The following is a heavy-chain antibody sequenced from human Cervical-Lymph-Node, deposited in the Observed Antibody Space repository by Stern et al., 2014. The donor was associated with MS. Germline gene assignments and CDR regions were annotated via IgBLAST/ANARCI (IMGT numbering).Heavy chain of an antibody. V-gene: IGHV4-4*02. CDR2: IFHSGST. Sequence: QVQLQESGPGLVKPSGTLSLTCAVSGGSISSYNWWHWVRQPPGKGLEWIGEIFHSGSTNYNPSLESRVTIPLENSKTQFSLKLTSVTAADTAVYYCARGGDYSLHYWGQGTLVTVSS. CDR3: ARGGDYSLHY. D-gene: IGHD2-21*02. CDR1: GGSISSYNW. J-gene: IGHJ4*02.